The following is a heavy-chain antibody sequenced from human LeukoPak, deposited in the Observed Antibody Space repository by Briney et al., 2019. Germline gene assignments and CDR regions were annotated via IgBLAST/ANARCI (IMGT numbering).Heavy chain of an antibody. CDR2: IYYSGST. CDR1: GGSISSGDYY. V-gene: IGHV4-30-4*08. Sequence: SETLSLTCTVSGGSISSGDYYWSWIRQPPGKGLEWIGYIYYSGSTYYNPSLKGRVTISVDTSKNQFSLKLSSVTAADTAVYYCARDAGVDTAMVAMDVWRKGTTVTVSS. J-gene: IGHJ6*03. D-gene: IGHD5-18*01. CDR3: ARDAGVDTAMVAMDV.